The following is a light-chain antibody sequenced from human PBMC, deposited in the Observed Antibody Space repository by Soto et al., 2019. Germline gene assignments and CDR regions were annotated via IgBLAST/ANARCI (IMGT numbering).Light chain of an antibody. V-gene: IGKV3-15*01. J-gene: IGKJ2*01. Sequence: EIVMTQSPATLSVSPGERATLSCRASQSVSSNLAWYQQKPGQAPRLLIYGASTSATGIPARFSGSGSGTNVTLTSSSLQCEDIAVYYCQEYKNWPPITLGQGTKLEIK. CDR3: QEYKNWPPIT. CDR1: QSVSSN. CDR2: GAS.